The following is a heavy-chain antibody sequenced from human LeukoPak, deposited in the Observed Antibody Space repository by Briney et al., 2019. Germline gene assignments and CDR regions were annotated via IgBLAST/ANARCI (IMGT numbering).Heavy chain of an antibody. D-gene: IGHD6-13*01. CDR1: AFTFSTYA. Sequence: GGSLRLSCAASAFTFSTYAMIWVRQAAGKGLEWVSSISGSGGSTYYADSVKGRFTISRDNSKNTLYLQMNSLRAEDTAVYYCARAIAALGTNYWGQGTLVTVSS. CDR2: ISGSGGST. CDR3: ARAIAALGTNY. V-gene: IGHV3-23*01. J-gene: IGHJ4*02.